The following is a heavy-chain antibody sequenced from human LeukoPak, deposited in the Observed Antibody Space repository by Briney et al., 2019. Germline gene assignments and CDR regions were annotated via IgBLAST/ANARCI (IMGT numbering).Heavy chain of an antibody. CDR3: AREGDGTAGGFDY. CDR2: IYYSGST. Sequence: PSETLSLTCTVSGGSISSSSYYWGWIRQPPGKWLEWIGSIYYSGSTYYNPSLKSRVTISVDTSKNQFSLKLSSVTAADTAVYYCAREGDGTAGGFDYWGQGTLVTVSS. J-gene: IGHJ4*02. CDR1: GGSISSSSYY. D-gene: IGHD5-24*01. V-gene: IGHV4-39*07.